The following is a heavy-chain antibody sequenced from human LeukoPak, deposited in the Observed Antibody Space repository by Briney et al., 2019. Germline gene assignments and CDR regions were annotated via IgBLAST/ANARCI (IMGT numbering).Heavy chain of an antibody. CDR3: AKDFGDYYFDY. CDR2: IRGSGGST. CDR1: GFTFKNAW. J-gene: IGHJ4*02. V-gene: IGHV3-23*01. D-gene: IGHD4-17*01. Sequence: PGGSLRLSCAGSGFTFKNAWMSWVRQAPGKGLEWVSAIRGSGGSTYYADSVKGRFTISRDSSKNTLHLQMNSLRAEDTAVYYCAKDFGDYYFDYRGQGTLVTVSS.